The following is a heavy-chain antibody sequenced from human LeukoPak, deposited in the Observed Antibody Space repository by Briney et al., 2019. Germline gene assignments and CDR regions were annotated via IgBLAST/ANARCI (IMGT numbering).Heavy chain of an antibody. CDR2: INPSGGST. J-gene: IGHJ4*02. CDR3: AREKGPWIQLWSNPFDY. V-gene: IGHV1-46*03. D-gene: IGHD5-18*01. Sequence: ASVKVSCKASGYTFTSYYMHWVRQAPGQGLEWMGIINPSGGSTSYAQKFQGRVTMTRDTSTSTVYMELSSLRSEDTAVYYCAREKGPWIQLWSNPFDYWGQETLVTVSS. CDR1: GYTFTSYY.